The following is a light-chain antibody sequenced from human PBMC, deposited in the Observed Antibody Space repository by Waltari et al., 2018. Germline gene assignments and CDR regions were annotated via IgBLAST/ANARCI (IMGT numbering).Light chain of an antibody. CDR2: VNSDGRH. Sequence: QLVLTQSPSVSASLGASVKPTCPLSSGHSSNVIAWHQQQPGKGPRYLMKVNSDGRHSKGDEIPDRFSGSSSGPERYLTISSLQSDDEADYYCQTGGHGTWVFGGGTKLTVL. V-gene: IGLV4-69*01. J-gene: IGLJ3*02. CDR1: SGHSSNV. CDR3: QTGGHGTWV.